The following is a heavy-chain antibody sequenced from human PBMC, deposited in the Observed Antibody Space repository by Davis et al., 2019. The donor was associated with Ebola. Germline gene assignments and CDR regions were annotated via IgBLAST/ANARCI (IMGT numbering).Heavy chain of an antibody. J-gene: IGHJ4*02. V-gene: IGHV3-11*04. Sequence: GGSLRLSCAASGFIFSDAWMTWVRQAPGKGLEWVSYISSSGSTIYYADSVKGRFTISRDNAKNSLYLQMNSLRAEDTAVYYCARRTYDFWSGYYAYYFDYWGQGTLVTVSS. D-gene: IGHD3-3*01. CDR3: ARRTYDFWSGYYAYYFDY. CDR1: GFIFSDAW. CDR2: ISSSGSTI.